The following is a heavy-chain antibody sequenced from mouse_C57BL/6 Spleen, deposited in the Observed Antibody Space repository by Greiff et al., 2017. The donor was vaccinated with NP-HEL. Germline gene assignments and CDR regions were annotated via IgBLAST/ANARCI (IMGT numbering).Heavy chain of an antibody. J-gene: IGHJ4*01. Sequence: QVQLQQSGAELVRPGASVTLSCKASGYTFTDYEMHWVKQTPVHGLEWIGAIDPETGGTAYNQKFKGKAILTADKSSSTAYMELRSLTSEDSAVYYCTRALGYYYAMDDWGQGTSVTVSS. CDR3: TRALGYYYAMDD. CDR2: IDPETGGT. CDR1: GYTFTDYE. V-gene: IGHV1-15*01.